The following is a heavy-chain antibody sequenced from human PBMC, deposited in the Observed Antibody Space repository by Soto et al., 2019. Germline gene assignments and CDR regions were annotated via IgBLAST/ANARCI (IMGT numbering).Heavy chain of an antibody. J-gene: IGHJ4*02. Sequence: GGSLRLSCAASGFTFSSYSLNWVRQAPGKGLEWVSYISTSSSTIYYADSVKGRFTISRDNAKNSLYLQMNSLRDEDTAVYYCARDSGYYYDSSGYYRLPHYFDYWGQGALVTVSS. D-gene: IGHD3-22*01. CDR1: GFTFSSYS. CDR3: ARDSGYYYDSSGYYRLPHYFDY. CDR2: ISTSSSTI. V-gene: IGHV3-48*02.